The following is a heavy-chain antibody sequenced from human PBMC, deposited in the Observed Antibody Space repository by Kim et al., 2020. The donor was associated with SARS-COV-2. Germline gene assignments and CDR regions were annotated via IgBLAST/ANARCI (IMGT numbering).Heavy chain of an antibody. CDR2: ISSSGSTI. CDR3: AREPATGLYYFDY. CDR1: GFTFSDYY. D-gene: IGHD1-26*01. V-gene: IGHV3-11*01. J-gene: IGHJ4*02. Sequence: GGSLRLSCAASGFTFSDYYMSWIRQAPGKGLEWVSYISSSGSTIYYADSVKGRFTISRDNAKNSLYLQMNSLRAEDTAVYYCAREPATGLYYFDYWGQGTLVTVSS.